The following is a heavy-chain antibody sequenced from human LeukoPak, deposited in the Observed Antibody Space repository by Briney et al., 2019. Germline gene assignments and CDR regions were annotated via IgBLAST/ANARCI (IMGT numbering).Heavy chain of an antibody. CDR1: GFTFSSYA. CDR2: ISGSGGST. J-gene: IGHJ5*02. D-gene: IGHD2-2*02. CDR3: AKRVEASYPDCSSTSCYMRRWFDP. V-gene: IGHV3-23*01. Sequence: GGSLRLACAASGFTFSSYAMIWVRQAPGKGLEWVSVISGSGGSTYYADSVKGRFTISRDNSKNTLYLQMNSLRADDTAVYYCAKRVEASYPDCSSTSCYMRRWFDPWGHGTLVTVSP.